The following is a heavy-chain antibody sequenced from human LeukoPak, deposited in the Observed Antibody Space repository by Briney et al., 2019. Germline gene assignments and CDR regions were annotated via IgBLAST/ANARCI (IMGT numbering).Heavy chain of an antibody. CDR1: GGSFHNYH. V-gene: IGHV4-59*01. CDR2: IYYSGSP. CDR3: ARGGEVGASLFDY. D-gene: IGHD1-26*01. J-gene: IGHJ4*02. Sequence: PSETLSLTCSVSGGSFHNYHWSWIRQPPGRGLEWIGYIYYSGSPNYNPSLKSRVTISGDTSKNQFSLNLDSVSAADTAVYYCARGGEVGASLFDYWGQGILVTVSS.